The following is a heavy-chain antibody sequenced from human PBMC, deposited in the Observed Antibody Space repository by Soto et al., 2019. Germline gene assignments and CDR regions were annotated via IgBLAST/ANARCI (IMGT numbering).Heavy chain of an antibody. CDR1: GGSISINNYY. CDR2: ILYTGRT. Sequence: QLQLQESGPGLVKPSEPLSLTCTVSGGSISINNYYWGWIRQPPGKGLEWIGNILYTGRTFYTPLLSSRANMCVDTSNSSVSLELSAVTATATALWYSAGLPCYDFWNWGQGPMFTVSS. J-gene: IGHJ1*01. D-gene: IGHD3-3*01. CDR3: AGLPCYDFWN. V-gene: IGHV4-39*01.